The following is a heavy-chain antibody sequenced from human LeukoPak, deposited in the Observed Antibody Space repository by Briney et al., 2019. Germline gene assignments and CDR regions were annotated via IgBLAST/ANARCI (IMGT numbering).Heavy chain of an antibody. CDR2: ISYDGSNK. V-gene: IGHV3-30*03. J-gene: IGHJ4*02. CDR1: GFTFSSYG. D-gene: IGHD5-12*01. CDR3: ARDYLYSGYDF. Sequence: PGGSLRLSCAASGFTFSSYGMHWVRQAPGKGLEWVAVISYDGSNKYYADSVKGRFTISRDNAKNSLYLQMNSLRAEDTAVYYCARDYLYSGYDFWGQGTLVTVSS.